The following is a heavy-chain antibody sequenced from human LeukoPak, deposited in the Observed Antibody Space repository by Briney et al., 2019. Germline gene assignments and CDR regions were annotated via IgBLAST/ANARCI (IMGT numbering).Heavy chain of an antibody. CDR2: ISGTGDNT. CDR3: ARDHGVAVTGMFY. CDR1: GFAFISFT. V-gene: IGHV3-23*01. D-gene: IGHD6-19*01. Sequence: GGSLRLSCAASGFAFISFTMSWVRQTPGKGLEWVASISGTGDNTYYADSVKGRFTISRDNSRNTLYLQMNSLGAEDTAVYYCARDHGVAVTGMFYWGQGTLVTVSS. J-gene: IGHJ4*02.